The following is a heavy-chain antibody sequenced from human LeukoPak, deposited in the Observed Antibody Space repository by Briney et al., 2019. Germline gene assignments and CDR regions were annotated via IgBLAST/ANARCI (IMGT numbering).Heavy chain of an antibody. Sequence: GASVTVSFKGSGGTFSSYAISWVRQAPGQGLEWVGGIIPIIGTANYAKKFQGRVTITPDKSTSTAYMELSSLRPEDTAVYYCARERTAGYSYGENDAFDIWGQGTMVTVSS. J-gene: IGHJ3*02. CDR2: IIPIIGTA. CDR3: ARERTAGYSYGENDAFDI. V-gene: IGHV1-69*06. CDR1: GGTFSSYA. D-gene: IGHD5-18*01.